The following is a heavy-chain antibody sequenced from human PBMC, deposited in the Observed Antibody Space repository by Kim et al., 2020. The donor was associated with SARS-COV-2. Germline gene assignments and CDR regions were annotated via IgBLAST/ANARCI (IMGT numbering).Heavy chain of an antibody. D-gene: IGHD3-22*01. CDR1: GGSISSSSYY. CDR3: ARHKQPGYYDSSGYPYWFDP. J-gene: IGHJ5*02. Sequence: SETLSLTCTVSGGSISSSSYYWGWIRQPPGKGLEWIGSIYYSGSTYYNPSLKSRVTISVDTSKNQFSLKLSSVTAADTAVYYCARHKQPGYYDSSGYPYWFDPWGQGTLVTVSS. V-gene: IGHV4-39*01. CDR2: IYYSGST.